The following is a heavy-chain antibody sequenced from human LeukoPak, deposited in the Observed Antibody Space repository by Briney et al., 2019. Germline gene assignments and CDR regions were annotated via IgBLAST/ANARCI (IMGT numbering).Heavy chain of an antibody. Sequence: GGSLGLSCAASGITFSSYGMHWGRQAPGKGQEWVAVIWYDGSNKYYADSVKGRFTISRDNSKNTLYLQMNSLRAEDTAVYYCARDLGDIVVVPAAMPFDYWGQGTLVTVSS. CDR2: IWYDGSNK. J-gene: IGHJ4*02. CDR3: ARDLGDIVVVPAAMPFDY. CDR1: GITFSSYG. V-gene: IGHV3-33*01. D-gene: IGHD2-2*01.